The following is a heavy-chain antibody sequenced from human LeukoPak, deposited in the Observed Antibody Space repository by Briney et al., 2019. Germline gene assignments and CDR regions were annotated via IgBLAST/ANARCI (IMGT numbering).Heavy chain of an antibody. Sequence: SETLCLTCALPLDSISRSHWCAGSPPPGKGLEWIGYMYYSGSTNYNPSPKSRVTISVDTSKNQFSLKLSSVTAADTAVYYCARVRALSYYDSSGDLYYFDYWGQGTLVTVSS. D-gene: IGHD3-22*01. CDR1: LDSISRSH. V-gene: IGHV4-59*01. CDR3: ARVRALSYYDSSGDLYYFDY. CDR2: MYYSGST. J-gene: IGHJ4*02.